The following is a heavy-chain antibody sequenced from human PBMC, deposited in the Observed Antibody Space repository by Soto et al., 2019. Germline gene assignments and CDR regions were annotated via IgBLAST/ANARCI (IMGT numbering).Heavy chain of an antibody. V-gene: IGHV4-34*01. CDR3: ARDQLEGNWFDP. CDR1: GGSFSDYY. CDR2: INHSGST. D-gene: IGHD1-1*01. Sequence: PSETLSLTCAVYGGSFSDYYWSWIRQPPGKGLEWIGEINHSGSTNYNPSLKSRVTKSLATSKNHLSLKLTSVTAADTAVYYCARDQLEGNWFDPWGQGVLVTVSS. J-gene: IGHJ5*02.